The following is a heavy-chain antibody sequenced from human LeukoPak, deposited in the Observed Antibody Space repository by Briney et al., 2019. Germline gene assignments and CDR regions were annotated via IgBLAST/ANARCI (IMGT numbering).Heavy chain of an antibody. CDR1: GGSLTNSNYY. CDR2: IYYSEST. D-gene: IGHD3-16*01. J-gene: IGHJ5*02. V-gene: IGHV4-39*07. Sequence: SETLSLTCTVSGGSLTNSNYYWGWIRQPPGKGLEWIENIYYSESTHYTPSLKRRVTISVDLSKNQFSLKLRSVTAADTAVYYCARVDVQGVPSPWGQGTLVTVSS. CDR3: ARVDVQGVPSP.